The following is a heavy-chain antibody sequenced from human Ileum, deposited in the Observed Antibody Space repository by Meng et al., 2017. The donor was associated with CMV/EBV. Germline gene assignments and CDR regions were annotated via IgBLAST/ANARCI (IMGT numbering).Heavy chain of an antibody. CDR1: GFTRSDHY. V-gene: IGHV3-72*01. J-gene: IGHJ4*02. D-gene: IGHD3-22*01. CDR2: SRNKANSYTT. Sequence: GGSLRLSCAVSGFTRSDHYMDWVRQAPGKGLEWVGRSRNKANSYTTEYAASVKGRFTVSREESKKSLYLQMNNLETEDTAVYYCVRSDSRGFLDYWGQGTLVTVSS. CDR3: VRSDSRGFLDY.